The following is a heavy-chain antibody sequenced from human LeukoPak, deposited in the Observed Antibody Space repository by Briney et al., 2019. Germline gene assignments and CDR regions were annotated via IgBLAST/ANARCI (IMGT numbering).Heavy chain of an antibody. D-gene: IGHD6-13*01. CDR1: GFTFSSYW. V-gene: IGHV3-74*01. Sequence: GGSLRLSCAASGFTFSSYWMHWVRHAPGKGLVWVSRINSDGSSTNYADSVKGRFTISRDNAKNTLYLQMNSLRAEDTAVYYCARDTNQKGIAAGGTIPEYFRDWGQGTLVTV. CDR3: ARDTNQKGIAAGGTIPEYFRD. J-gene: IGHJ1*01. CDR2: INSDGSST.